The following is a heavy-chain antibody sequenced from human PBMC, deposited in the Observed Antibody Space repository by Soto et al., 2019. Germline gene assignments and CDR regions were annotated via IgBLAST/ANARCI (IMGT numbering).Heavy chain of an antibody. Sequence: PSETLSLTCTVSGGSISSGDYYWSWIRQPPGKGLEWIGYIYYSGSTYYNPSLKSRVTISVDTSKNQFSLKLSSVTAADTAVYYCAKGSSGYFDAFDIWGQGTMVTVSS. CDR1: GGSISSGDYY. CDR2: IYYSGST. CDR3: AKGSSGYFDAFDI. J-gene: IGHJ3*02. D-gene: IGHD3-22*01. V-gene: IGHV4-30-4*01.